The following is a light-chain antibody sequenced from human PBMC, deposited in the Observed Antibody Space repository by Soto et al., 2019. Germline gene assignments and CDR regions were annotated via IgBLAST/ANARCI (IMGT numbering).Light chain of an antibody. Sequence: QSVLTQPPSVSEAPRQRVTISCSGSSPNIGNNAVNWYQQLPGQAPKIVIYYDDLLTSGVSDRFSGSKSGTSASLAISALQSDDEADYYCAAWDDSLNAYVFGPGTKLTVL. CDR3: AAWDDSLNAYV. CDR2: YDD. J-gene: IGLJ1*01. CDR1: SPNIGNNA. V-gene: IGLV1-36*01.